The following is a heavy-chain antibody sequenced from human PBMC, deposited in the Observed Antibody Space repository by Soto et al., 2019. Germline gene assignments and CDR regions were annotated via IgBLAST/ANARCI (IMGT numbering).Heavy chain of an antibody. V-gene: IGHV4-59*03. D-gene: IGHD2-2*01. CDR1: GGSISSYF. Sequence: QLQESGPGLVKPSETLSLTCSVSGGSISSYFRNWIRQPPGKGLEWIGYIYDDESTNYNPSLEGRVTMLLDTSKNQFSLRLKSVTAADAAVYYCVSSRSAIYGDAFDVWGQETKVTVS. J-gene: IGHJ3*01. CDR2: IYDDEST. CDR3: VSSRSAIYGDAFDV.